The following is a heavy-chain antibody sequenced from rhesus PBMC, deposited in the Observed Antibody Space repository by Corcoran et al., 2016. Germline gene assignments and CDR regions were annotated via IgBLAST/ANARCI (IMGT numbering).Heavy chain of an antibody. CDR2: INGNSGST. J-gene: IGHJ5-2*02. D-gene: IGHD4-29*01. CDR1: GASINSYW. V-gene: IGHV4-80*01. Sequence: QVQLQESGPGLVKPSETLSLTCAVSGASINSYWWSWIRQPPGKGLGWVGEINGNSGSTDHNPSLKSRVTISKDASKNQWALKLTSVTAADTAVGYCARGVLAVAAKGSLNVWGRGVLVTVSS. CDR3: ARGVLAVAAKGSLNV.